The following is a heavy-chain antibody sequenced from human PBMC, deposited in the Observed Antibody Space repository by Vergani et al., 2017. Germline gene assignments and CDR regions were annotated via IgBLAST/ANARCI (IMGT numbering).Heavy chain of an antibody. CDR1: GFTFSNYA. CDR3: AKDLEGTDYDFWSGSLYYMDV. V-gene: IGHV3-30*18. Sequence: QAQLVESGGGVVQPGRSLRLSCAASGFTFSNYAIHWVRQAPGKGLEWVAIIASDGSNQFYAGSVKGRFTISRDNSKNTLYLQMNSLRAEDTAVYYCAKDLEGTDYDFWSGSLYYMDVWGKGTTVTVSS. J-gene: IGHJ6*03. D-gene: IGHD3-3*01. CDR2: IASDGSNQ.